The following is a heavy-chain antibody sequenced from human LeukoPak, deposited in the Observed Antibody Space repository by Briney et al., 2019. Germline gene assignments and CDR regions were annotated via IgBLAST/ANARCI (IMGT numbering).Heavy chain of an antibody. CDR1: GYTFTSYG. CDR3: ARLVGIFGVLSTGGYFDY. CDR2: ISAYNGNT. V-gene: IGHV1-18*01. D-gene: IGHD3-3*01. J-gene: IGHJ4*02. Sequence: GASVRVSCMASGYTFTSYGSSWVRQAPGQGLEWMGWISAYNGNTNYAQTLQGRVTMTTDTSTSTAYMALRSLRSNDTAVYYCARLVGIFGVLSTGGYFDYWGQGTLVTVSS.